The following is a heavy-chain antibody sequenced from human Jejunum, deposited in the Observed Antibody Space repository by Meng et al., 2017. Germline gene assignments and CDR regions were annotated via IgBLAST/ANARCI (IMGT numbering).Heavy chain of an antibody. CDR3: ARDHMGSLDY. CDR2: AST. J-gene: IGHJ4*02. Sequence: QVQLHELCPGLVRPSETLSLICTVSGGSLSRAGYQWGWIRQPPGKGLEWIGYASTNYNPSLKSRVTISLDTSRNQFSLSLSSVTAADTAVYYCARDHMGSLDYWGQGILVTVSS. CDR1: GGSLSRAGYQ. V-gene: IGHV4-61*08.